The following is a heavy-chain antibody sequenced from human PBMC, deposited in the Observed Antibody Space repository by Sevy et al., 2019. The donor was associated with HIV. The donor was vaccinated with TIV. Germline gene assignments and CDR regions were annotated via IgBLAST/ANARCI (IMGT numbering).Heavy chain of an antibody. Sequence: GGSLRLSCAASAFTFSTYATHWVRQAPGKGLEWVAVISYDGSHKYYADSVKGRFTISRDDSKSSLYLQMNTLRAEDTAVYYCARDAGYSVNWYPRFDPWGQGTLVTVSS. CDR3: ARDAGYSVNWYPRFDP. CDR1: AFTFSTYA. J-gene: IGHJ5*02. CDR2: ISYDGSHK. V-gene: IGHV3-30*03. D-gene: IGHD6-13*01.